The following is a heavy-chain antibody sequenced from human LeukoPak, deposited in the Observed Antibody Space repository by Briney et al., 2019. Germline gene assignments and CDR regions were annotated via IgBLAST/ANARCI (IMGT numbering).Heavy chain of an antibody. D-gene: IGHD2-15*01. V-gene: IGHV3-48*03. CDR2: ISISGGTI. CDR1: GFTFSSYE. CDR3: ARGSGGRGLYFDS. J-gene: IGHJ4*02. Sequence: GGSLRLSCAASGFTFSSYEVNWVRQAPGKGLEWVSSISISGGTIYYADSVKGRFTISRDNAKNSLFLQMNSLRAEDTAVYYCARGSGGRGLYFDSWGQGTMVTVSS.